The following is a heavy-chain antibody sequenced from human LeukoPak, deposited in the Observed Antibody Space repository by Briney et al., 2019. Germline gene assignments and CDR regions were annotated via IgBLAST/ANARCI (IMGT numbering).Heavy chain of an antibody. V-gene: IGHV3-11*01. D-gene: IGHD6-19*01. CDR2: ISSSGSTI. CDR1: GFTFSDYY. J-gene: IGHJ4*02. Sequence: GGSLRLSCAASGFTFSDYYMSWIRQAPGKGLAWVPYISSSGSTIYYADSVQGRFTISRDNAKNSLYLQMNSLRAEDTAVYYCARDRDNKAVADYFDYWGQGTLVTVSS. CDR3: ARDRDNKAVADYFDY.